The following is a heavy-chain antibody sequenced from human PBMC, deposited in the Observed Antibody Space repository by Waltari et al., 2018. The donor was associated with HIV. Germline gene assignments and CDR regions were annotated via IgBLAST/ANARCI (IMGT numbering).Heavy chain of an antibody. V-gene: IGHV4-61*02. CDR1: GASITSGNYF. CDR2: ISTSGSI. Sequence: QVQLQESGPGLVKFSQTLSLTCNVSGASITSGNYFWTWVRQPAGKTLEWIGRISTSGSINYNTSLEGRVTISRDTSNNHFSLTVTSVTAADTAVYYCAREALVYKYGRYCSDDDCYSRWFDPWGHGTQVTVSS. CDR3: AREALVYKYGRYCSDDDCYSRWFDP. J-gene: IGHJ5*02. D-gene: IGHD2-21*02.